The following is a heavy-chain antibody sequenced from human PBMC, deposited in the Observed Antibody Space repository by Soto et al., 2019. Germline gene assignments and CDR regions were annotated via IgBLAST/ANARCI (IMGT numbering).Heavy chain of an antibody. D-gene: IGHD5-12*01. J-gene: IGHJ4*02. CDR2: IIPIIGTA. Sequence: QVQLVQSGAEVKKPGSSVKVSRKASGGTFNNYAISWVRQAPGQGLEWMGGIIPIIGTADYAHKFQGRLGIRADESTGTTFMELSSLRSVDTALYSCARGGVDVVATSAFDYCGQGTLVTVSS. V-gene: IGHV1-69*01. CDR3: ARGGVDVVATSAFDY. CDR1: GGTFNNYA.